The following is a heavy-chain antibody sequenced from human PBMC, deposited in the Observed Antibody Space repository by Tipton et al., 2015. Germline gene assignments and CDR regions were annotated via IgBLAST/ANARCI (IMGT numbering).Heavy chain of an antibody. CDR2: IYYSGNT. CDR1: GGSISSGKYY. V-gene: IGHV4-31*03. D-gene: IGHD5-12*01. Sequence: TLSLTCTVSGGSISSGKYYWSWIRQHPGKGLEWIGYIYYSGNTYYNPSLKSRVTISVDTSKSQFSLKLTSVTAADTAVYYCARVRVATMLYYFDHWGQGTLVTVSS. CDR3: ARVRVATMLYYFDH. J-gene: IGHJ4*02.